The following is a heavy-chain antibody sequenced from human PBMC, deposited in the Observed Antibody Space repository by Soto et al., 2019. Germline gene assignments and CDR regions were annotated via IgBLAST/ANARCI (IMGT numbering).Heavy chain of an antibody. CDR3: ARGIAAAVGVTDY. J-gene: IGHJ4*02. D-gene: IGHD6-13*01. Sequence: EVQLVESGGGLVQPGGSLRLSCAASGFTFSSYWMSWVRQAPGKGLEWVANIKQDGSEKYYVDSVKGRFTISRDNAKNSLYLQMNSLRVEDSAVYYCARGIAAAVGVTDYWGQGTLVTVSS. V-gene: IGHV3-7*01. CDR2: IKQDGSEK. CDR1: GFTFSSYW.